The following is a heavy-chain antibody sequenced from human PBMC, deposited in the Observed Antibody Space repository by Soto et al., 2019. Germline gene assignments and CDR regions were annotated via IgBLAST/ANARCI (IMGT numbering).Heavy chain of an antibody. V-gene: IGHV1-18*01. CDR3: ARVRYGDY. Sequence: QVHLVQSGAEVKKPGASVKVSCKGSGYGFTTYGITWVRQAPGQGLEWMAWISAHNGNTNYAQKLQSRVTVTRDTSTSTAYMELRSLRSDDTAVYYCARVRYGDYWVQGALVTVSS. CDR2: ISAHNGNT. CDR1: GYGFTTYG. J-gene: IGHJ4*02. D-gene: IGHD1-1*01.